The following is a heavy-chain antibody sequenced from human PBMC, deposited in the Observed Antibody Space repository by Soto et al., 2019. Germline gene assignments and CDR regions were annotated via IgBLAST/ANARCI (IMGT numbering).Heavy chain of an antibody. CDR2: INAGNGNT. J-gene: IGHJ4*02. Sequence: GASVKVSCKASGYTFTSYAMHWVRQAPGQRLEWMGWINAGNGNTKYSQKFQGRVTITRDTSASTAHMELSSLRSEDTAVYYCARDESSIAASDYWGQGTLVTVSS. D-gene: IGHD6-6*01. CDR1: GYTFTSYA. V-gene: IGHV1-3*01. CDR3: ARDESSIAASDY.